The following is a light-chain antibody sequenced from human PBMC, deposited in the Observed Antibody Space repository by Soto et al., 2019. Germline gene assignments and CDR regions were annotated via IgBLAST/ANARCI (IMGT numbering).Light chain of an antibody. J-gene: IGLJ3*02. CDR2: EVT. V-gene: IGLV2-14*01. Sequence: QSALTQPTSVFGSLGQSITISCTGTSSDIGSYDFVSWYQHHPGKAPKLMIYEVTNRPSGVSHRFSGSKSDNTASLTISGLQAEDEAEYYCSSYTRITTRCVFGGGTKVTVL. CDR1: SSDIGSYDF. CDR3: SSYTRITTRCV.